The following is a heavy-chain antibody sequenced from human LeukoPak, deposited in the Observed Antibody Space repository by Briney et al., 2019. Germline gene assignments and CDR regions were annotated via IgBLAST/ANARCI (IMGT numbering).Heavy chain of an antibody. CDR3: XRGFMDSSPPDYYYGMDV. Sequence: ASVKVSCKASGYTFTGYYMHWVRQAPGQGLEWMGWINPNSGGTNYAQKFQGWVTMTRDTSISTAYMELSRLRSDDTAVYYCXRGFMDSSPPDYYYGMDVWGQGTTVTVSS. CDR1: GYTFTGYY. J-gene: IGHJ6*02. CDR2: INPNSGGT. V-gene: IGHV1-2*04. D-gene: IGHD6-13*01.